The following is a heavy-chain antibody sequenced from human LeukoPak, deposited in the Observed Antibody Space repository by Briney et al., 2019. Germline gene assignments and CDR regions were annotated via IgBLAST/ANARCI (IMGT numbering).Heavy chain of an antibody. CDR3: VKGGWGATVHI. CDR2: VSDSGDTT. J-gene: IGHJ3*02. CDR1: GFTFSDYA. D-gene: IGHD1-26*01. V-gene: IGHV3-23*01. Sequence: GGSLRLSCVASGFTFSDYAMTWVRQAPGKGPEWVSGVSDSGDTTYYADSVKGRYTISRDNSKNTLYLQMHNLTVEDTALYYCVKGGWGATVHIWGQGTMVTVSS.